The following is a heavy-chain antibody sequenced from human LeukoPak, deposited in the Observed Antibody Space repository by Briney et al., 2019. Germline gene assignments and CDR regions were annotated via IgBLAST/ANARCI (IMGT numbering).Heavy chain of an antibody. CDR1: GFTFTSFA. CDR2: ISRSGVAT. D-gene: IGHD3-3*01. CDR3: AKHSHDVSAPYYEVQLDY. Sequence: SGGSLRLSCAASGFTFTSFAMSWVRQAPGKGLEWVSTISRSGVATYYANSVKGRFTISRDNSKNTVYVQMNSLRAEDTAIYYCAKHSHDVSAPYYEVQLDYWGQGTLVTVSS. V-gene: IGHV3-23*01. J-gene: IGHJ4*02.